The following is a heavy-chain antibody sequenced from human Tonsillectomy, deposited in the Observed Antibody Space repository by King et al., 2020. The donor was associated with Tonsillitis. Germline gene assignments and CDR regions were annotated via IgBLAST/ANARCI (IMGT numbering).Heavy chain of an antibody. V-gene: IGHV1-69*01. Sequence: QLVQSGAEVKKPGSSVKVSCKTSGGTFNSYAFSWVRQAPGQGLEWMGGIIPSFGPAIYAKNFQGRVTIIVDESTSTTYMELSSLRSEDTAVYYCARDIGDWGDYWGQGTLVTVSS. CDR2: IIPSFGPA. CDR1: GGTFNSYA. CDR3: ARDIGDWGDY. D-gene: IGHD7-27*01. J-gene: IGHJ4*02.